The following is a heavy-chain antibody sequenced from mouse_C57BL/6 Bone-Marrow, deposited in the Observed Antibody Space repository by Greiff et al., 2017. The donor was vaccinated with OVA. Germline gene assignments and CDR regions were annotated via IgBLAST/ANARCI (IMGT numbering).Heavy chain of an antibody. CDR3: TTDGPAY. Sequence: LVESGAELVRPGASVKLSCTASGFNIKDDYMHWVKQRPEQGLEWIGWIDPENGDTEYASKFQGKATITADTSSNTAYLQLSSLTSEDTAVYYCTTDGPAYWGQGTLVTVSA. CDR1: GFNIKDDY. CDR2: IDPENGDT. V-gene: IGHV14-4*01. D-gene: IGHD2-3*01. J-gene: IGHJ3*01.